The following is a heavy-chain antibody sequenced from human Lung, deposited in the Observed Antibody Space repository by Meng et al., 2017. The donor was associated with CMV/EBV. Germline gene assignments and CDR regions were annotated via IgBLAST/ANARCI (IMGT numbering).Heavy chain of an antibody. Sequence: SVKVSCKTSGGTFSTYTISWVRQAPGQGLEWMGRITPILDVPNYTQKFQGRLTITADKLTGTAYMELSSLRSEDTAMYYCARDLGYFYGSSAYGYDYWGQGTLVTVSS. D-gene: IGHD3-22*01. CDR2: ITPILDVP. V-gene: IGHV1-69*04. J-gene: IGHJ4*02. CDR1: GGTFSTYT. CDR3: ARDLGYFYGSSAYGYDY.